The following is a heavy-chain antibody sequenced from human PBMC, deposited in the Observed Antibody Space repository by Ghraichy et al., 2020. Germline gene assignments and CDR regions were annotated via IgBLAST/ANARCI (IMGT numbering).Heavy chain of an antibody. D-gene: IGHD5-18*01. CDR2: IYYSGST. CDR3: AGSGIVDTAMVTSHYYYYYMDV. CDR1: GGSISSYY. Sequence: SETLSLTCTVSGGSISSYYWSWIRQPPGKGLEWIGYIYYSGSTNYNPSLKSRVTISVDTSKNQFSLKLSSVTAADTAVYYCAGSGIVDTAMVTSHYYYYYMDVWGKGTTVTVSS. V-gene: IGHV4-59*01. J-gene: IGHJ6*03.